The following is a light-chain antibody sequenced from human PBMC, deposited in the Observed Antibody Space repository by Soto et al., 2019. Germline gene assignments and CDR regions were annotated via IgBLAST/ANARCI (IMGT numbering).Light chain of an antibody. CDR2: GAS. V-gene: IGKV3-15*01. Sequence: EIVMTQSPATLSVSPGERATLSCRASQSVGSTLAWSQQKPGQAPRLFIYGASTRATGIPARFSASGSGTEFTLTISSLQSEDFAIYFCQQYNNWPPDRTFGQGTKVEIK. CDR1: QSVGST. CDR3: QQYNNWPPDRT. J-gene: IGKJ1*01.